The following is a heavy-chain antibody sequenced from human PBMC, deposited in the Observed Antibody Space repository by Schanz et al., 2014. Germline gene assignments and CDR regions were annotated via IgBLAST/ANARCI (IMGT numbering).Heavy chain of an antibody. CDR3: ARYGFRKFGVVYGLAV. J-gene: IGHJ6*02. Sequence: EVQLVESGGGLVRPGDSLRLSCAASGFTFSSYNINWVRQAPGKGLEYISSISPSSSYIYYADSVKGRFTISRDNAKNSLYLQMNSLRVEDTAVYYCARYGFRKFGVVYGLAVWGQGTTVTVS. CDR2: ISPSSSYI. V-gene: IGHV3-21*02. D-gene: IGHD3-3*01. CDR1: GFTFSSYN.